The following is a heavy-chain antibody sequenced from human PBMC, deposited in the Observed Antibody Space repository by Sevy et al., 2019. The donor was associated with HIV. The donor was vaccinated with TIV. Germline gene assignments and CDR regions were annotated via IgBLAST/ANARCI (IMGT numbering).Heavy chain of an antibody. J-gene: IGHJ4*02. D-gene: IGHD3-10*01. CDR3: ARVGGLYGSGSYYVDY. CDR1: GFTFSSYW. V-gene: IGHV3-74*01. Sequence: GGSLRLSCAASGFTFSSYWMHWVRQAPGKGLVWVSRINSDGSSTSYADSVKGRFTISRDNAKNTLFLQMNSLRVEDTAVYYCARVGGLYGSGSYYVDYWGQGTLVTVSS. CDR2: INSDGSST.